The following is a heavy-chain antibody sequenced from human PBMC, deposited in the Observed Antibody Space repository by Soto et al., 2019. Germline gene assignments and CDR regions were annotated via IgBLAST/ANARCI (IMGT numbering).Heavy chain of an antibody. Sequence: GGSLRLSCAASGISISTYGVTWVRQAPGKGLECVSGFSGSSGNTYYAYSVKGRFTISRDNSKNTVYLQMNSLRAEDTTVYYCASGNGYGGSWGQGTVVTVS. CDR1: GISISTYG. CDR3: ASGNGYGGS. CDR2: FSGSSGNT. J-gene: IGHJ5*02. D-gene: IGHD4-17*01. V-gene: IGHV3-23*01.